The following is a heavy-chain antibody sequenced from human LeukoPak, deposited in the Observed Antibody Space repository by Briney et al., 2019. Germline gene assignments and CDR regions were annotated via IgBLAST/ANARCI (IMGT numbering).Heavy chain of an antibody. D-gene: IGHD3-22*01. Sequence: SETLSLTCTVSGGSFTYSTYFWAWIRQPPGKGLEWIGSIYYSGSTYYNPSLKSRLTISVDTSKNQFSLRLSSVTAADTAVYYCARHPYSSGYFLFDYWGQGTLVTVSS. CDR2: IYYSGST. CDR1: GGSFTYSTYF. J-gene: IGHJ4*02. CDR3: ARHPYSSGYFLFDY. V-gene: IGHV4-39*01.